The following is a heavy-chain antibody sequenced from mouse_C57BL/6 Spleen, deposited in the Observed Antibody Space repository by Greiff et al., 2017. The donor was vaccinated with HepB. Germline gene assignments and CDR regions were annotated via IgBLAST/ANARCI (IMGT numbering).Heavy chain of an antibody. CDR1: GSTFPSSW. V-gene: IGHV1-69*01. D-gene: IGHD3-2*02. J-gene: IGHJ4*01. CDR2: IDPSDSYT. CDR3: ARGLRLYAMDY. Sequence: VPLQQPGAELLMPGASLKLSCKASGSTFPSSWMPWVKQRPGQGLEWIGEIDPSDSYTSYNQKFKGKSTLTVDKSSSTAYMQLSSLTSEDSAVYYCARGLRLYAMDYWGQGTSVTVSS.